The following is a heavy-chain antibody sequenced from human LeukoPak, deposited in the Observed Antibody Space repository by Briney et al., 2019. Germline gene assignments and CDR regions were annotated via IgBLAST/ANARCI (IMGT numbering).Heavy chain of an antibody. CDR2: ISGSGGST. CDR1: GFTFSSYA. D-gene: IGHD2-8*01. V-gene: IGHV3-23*01. CDR3: AKGPLGYCTNGVCERHYYYYMDV. J-gene: IGHJ6*03. Sequence: GGSLRLSCAASGFTFSSYAMSWGRQAPGKGLEWGSAISGSGGSTYYADSVKGRFTISRDNSKNTLYLQMNSLRAEDTAVYYCAKGPLGYCTNGVCERHYYYYMDVWGKGTTVTVSS.